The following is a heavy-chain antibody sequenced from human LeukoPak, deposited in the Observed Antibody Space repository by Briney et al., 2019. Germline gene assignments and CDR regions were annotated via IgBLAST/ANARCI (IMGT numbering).Heavy chain of an antibody. Sequence: SQTLPLTCAISGDSVSSNSAAWNWIRQSPSRGLEWLGRTYYRSKWYNDYAVSVKSRITINPDTSKNQFSLQLNSVTPEDSAVYYCARVETRLGDRARFDYWGQGTLVTVSS. CDR2: TYYRSKWYN. D-gene: IGHD3-16*01. J-gene: IGHJ4*02. CDR1: GDSVSSNSAA. V-gene: IGHV6-1*01. CDR3: ARVETRLGDRARFDY.